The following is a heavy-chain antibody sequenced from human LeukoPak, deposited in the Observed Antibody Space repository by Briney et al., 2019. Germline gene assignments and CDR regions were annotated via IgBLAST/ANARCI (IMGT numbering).Heavy chain of an antibody. D-gene: IGHD3-10*01. Sequence: RASVKVSCKASGQSLTGYFIHWVRQAPGQGLEWVERIDPNTGDTIYAQNFQGRVTVTSATSISTAYMELSRLTSDDTAVYFCARLGLHGSGTYYFFDYWGQGTLVTVSS. CDR3: ARLGLHGSGTYYFFDY. J-gene: IGHJ4*02. V-gene: IGHV1-2*06. CDR2: IDPNTGDT. CDR1: GQSLTGYF.